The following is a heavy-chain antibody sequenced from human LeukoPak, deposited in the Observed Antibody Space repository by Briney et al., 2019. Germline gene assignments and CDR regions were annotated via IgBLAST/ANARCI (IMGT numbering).Heavy chain of an antibody. Sequence: PGESLKISCKGSGYLFPSYWIVWVRQMPGKGLEWLGSIYPSDSDTRYSPSFRGQVTISADKSVSTAYLQWSSLKASDTAMYYCARHFQGHAFDVWGQGTMVTVSS. V-gene: IGHV5-51*01. J-gene: IGHJ3*01. CDR3: ARHFQGHAFDV. CDR1: GYLFPSYW. CDR2: IYPSDSDT.